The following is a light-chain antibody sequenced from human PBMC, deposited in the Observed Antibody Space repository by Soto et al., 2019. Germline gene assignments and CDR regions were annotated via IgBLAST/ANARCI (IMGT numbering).Light chain of an antibody. J-gene: IGLJ1*01. CDR3: CSYTGSFYI. V-gene: IGLV2-11*01. Sequence: QSVLTQPRSVSGSPGQSVTISCTGTSSDVGGYKYVSWYQQHPGKAPKVIIFDVNKRPSGVPGRLSGSKSGNTASLTISGLQTEDDADYYCCSYTGSFYIFGTGTKGTVL. CDR2: DVN. CDR1: SSDVGGYKY.